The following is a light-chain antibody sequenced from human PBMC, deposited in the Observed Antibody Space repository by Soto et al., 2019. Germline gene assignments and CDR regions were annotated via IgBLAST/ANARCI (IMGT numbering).Light chain of an antibody. CDR1: QSVGTS. V-gene: IGKV3-11*01. CDR3: QHRSSWPRS. Sequence: DIVLTQSPATLSLSPGDRATLSCRASQSVGTSLAWYKQQPGQAPRLLIHDAAYRASGIPERFSGSGSGTAFSPSISSLEPDDFAVYYCQHRSSWPRSFGRGTKVEV. CDR2: DAA. J-gene: IGKJ1*01.